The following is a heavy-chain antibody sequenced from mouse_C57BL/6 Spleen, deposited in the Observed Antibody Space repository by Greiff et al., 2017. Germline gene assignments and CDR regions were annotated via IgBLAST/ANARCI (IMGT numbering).Heavy chain of an antibody. CDR3: AREDYDDAMDY. J-gene: IGHJ4*01. D-gene: IGHD2-4*01. CDR1: GYTFTDYN. V-gene: IGHV1-22*01. Sequence: DVKLVESGPELVKPGASVKMSCKASGYTFTDYNMHWVKQSHGKSLEWIGYINPNNGGTSYNQKFKGKATLTVNKSSSTAYMELRSLTSEDSAVYYCAREDYDDAMDYWGQGTSVTVSS. CDR2: INPNNGGT.